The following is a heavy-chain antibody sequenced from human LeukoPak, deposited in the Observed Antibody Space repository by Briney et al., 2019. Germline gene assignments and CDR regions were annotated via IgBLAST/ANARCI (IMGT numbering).Heavy chain of an antibody. D-gene: IGHD5-18*01. V-gene: IGHV4-39*01. Sequence: SETLSLTCTVSGGSIYSSSYFWGWIRQPPGKGLEWIGSIYYSGSTYYNPSVKRRVTISVDTSKDQFSLELSSVTAADTAVYYCARPVDPAMSGAFDIWGQGTMVPVSS. CDR2: IYYSGST. J-gene: IGHJ3*02. CDR1: GGSIYSSSYF. CDR3: ARPVDPAMSGAFDI.